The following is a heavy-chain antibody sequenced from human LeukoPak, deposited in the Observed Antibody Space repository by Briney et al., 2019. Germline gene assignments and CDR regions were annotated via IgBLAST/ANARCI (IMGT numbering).Heavy chain of an antibody. J-gene: IGHJ3*02. V-gene: IGHV3-20*01. CDR3: ARAFWSGFHDAFDI. D-gene: IGHD3-3*01. CDR1: GFTFDVYG. Sequence: PGGSLRLSCAASGFTFDVYGMNWVRRAPGKGLEWVSGINWNGGSTGYADSVKGRFTISRDNAKNSLYLQMNSLRAEDTALYHCARAFWSGFHDAFDIWGQGTMVTVSS. CDR2: INWNGGST.